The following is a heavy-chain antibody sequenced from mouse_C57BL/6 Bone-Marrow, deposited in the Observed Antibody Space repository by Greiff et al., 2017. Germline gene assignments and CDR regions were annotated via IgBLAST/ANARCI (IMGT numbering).Heavy chain of an antibody. D-gene: IGHD1-1*01. CDR2: IYPGDGDT. CDR1: GYAFSSSW. CDR3: TRTGFHYYGSSPAWFAY. J-gene: IGHJ3*01. V-gene: IGHV1-82*01. Sequence: VQLQQSGPELVKPGASVKISCKASGYAFSSSWMNWVKQRPGKGLEWIGRIYPGDGDTTYNGKFKGKATLTADKSSSTAYMQLSSLTSEDSAVYCCTRTGFHYYGSSPAWFAYWGPGALVTVAA.